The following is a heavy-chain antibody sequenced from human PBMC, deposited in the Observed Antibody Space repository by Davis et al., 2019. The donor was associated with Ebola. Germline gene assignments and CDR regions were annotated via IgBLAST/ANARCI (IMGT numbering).Heavy chain of an antibody. D-gene: IGHD1-7*01. CDR2: ISWNSGSI. CDR1: GFTFDDYA. CDR3: ARDHWNYVMYYGMDV. Sequence: PGGSLRLSCAASGFTFDDYAMHWVRQAPGKGLEWVSGISWNSGSIGYADSVKGRFTISRDNAKNSLYLQMNSLRAEDTAVYYCARDHWNYVMYYGMDVWGQGTTVTVSS. J-gene: IGHJ6*02. V-gene: IGHV3-9*01.